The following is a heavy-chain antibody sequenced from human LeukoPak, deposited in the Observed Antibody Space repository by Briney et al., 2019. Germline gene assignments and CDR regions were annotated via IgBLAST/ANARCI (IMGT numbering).Heavy chain of an antibody. V-gene: IGHV4-30-4*08. Sequence: TSETLSLTCTVSGGSISSGDYYWCWIRQPPGKGLEWIGYIYYSGSTYYNPSLKSRVTISVDTSKNQFSLKLSSVTAADTAVYYCASTYYYDSSGYYQIDYWGQGTLVTVSS. CDR3: ASTYYYDSSGYYQIDY. CDR2: IYYSGST. J-gene: IGHJ4*02. D-gene: IGHD3-22*01. CDR1: GGSISSGDYY.